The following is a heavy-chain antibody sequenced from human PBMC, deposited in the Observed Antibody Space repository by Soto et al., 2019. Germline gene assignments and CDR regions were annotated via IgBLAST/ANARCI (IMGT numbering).Heavy chain of an antibody. D-gene: IGHD3-22*01. V-gene: IGHV3-33*03. CDR1: GFMFSNYG. Sequence: QVQLVESGGGVVQPGRSLRLSCTAAGFMFSNYGMHWVRQAPGKGLEWVAVIWHDGINKYYGDSVKGRFTISRDNSKNTLFLQRNSLRAEETALYYCARSFSTGWADYWGQGTLVTVSS. J-gene: IGHJ4*02. CDR3: ARSFSTGWADY. CDR2: IWHDGINK.